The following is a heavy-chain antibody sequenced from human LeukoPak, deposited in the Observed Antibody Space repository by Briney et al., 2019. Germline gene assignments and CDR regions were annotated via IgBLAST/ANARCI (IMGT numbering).Heavy chain of an antibody. V-gene: IGHV3-23*01. CDR2: ISGSGGST. J-gene: IGHJ3*02. CDR3: AKDGTWIQLWLIPVGAFDI. Sequence: GGSLRLSCAASAFTFNNFAMSWVRQAPGKGLEWVSAISGSGGSTYYADSVKGRFTISRDNSKNTLYLQMNSLRAEDMAVYYCAKDGTWIQLWLIPVGAFDIWGQGTMVTVSS. CDR1: AFTFNNFA. D-gene: IGHD5-18*01.